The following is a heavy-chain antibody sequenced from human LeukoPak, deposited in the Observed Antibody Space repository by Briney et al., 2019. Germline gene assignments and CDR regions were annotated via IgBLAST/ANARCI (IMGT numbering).Heavy chain of an antibody. CDR3: ARGNTMMENWFDP. Sequence: PGGSLRLSCAASGFTVSSNYMSWVRQAPGKGLEWVSVIYSGGSTYYADSVKGRFTISRDNSKNTLYLQMNSLRAEDTAVYYCARGNTMMENWFDPWGQGTLVTVSS. J-gene: IGHJ5*02. CDR2: IYSGGST. V-gene: IGHV3-53*01. CDR1: GFTVSSNY. D-gene: IGHD3-22*01.